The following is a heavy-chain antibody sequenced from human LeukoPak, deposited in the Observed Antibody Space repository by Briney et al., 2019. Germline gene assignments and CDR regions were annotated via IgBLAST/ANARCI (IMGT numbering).Heavy chain of an antibody. V-gene: IGHV1-8*01. D-gene: IGHD1-26*01. J-gene: IGHJ4*02. CDR3: ARDLAWELLPLDY. CDR2: MNPNSGNT. CDR1: GYTFTSYD. Sequence: ASVKVSCKASGYTFTSYDLYWVRQATGQGLEWMGWMNPNSGNTGYAQKFQGRVTMTRDTSISTAYMELSILRSEDTAVYYCARDLAWELLPLDYWGQGTLVTVSS.